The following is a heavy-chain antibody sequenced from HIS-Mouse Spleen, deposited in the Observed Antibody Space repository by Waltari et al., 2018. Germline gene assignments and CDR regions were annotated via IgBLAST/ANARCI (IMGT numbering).Heavy chain of an antibody. D-gene: IGHD1-26*01. Sequence: QVQLVESGGGVVQPGRSLRLSCAASGFTFSSYGMHWVRQAPGKGLEWVAVVWYDGSNKYYADSVKGRFTISRDNSKNTLYLQMNSLRAEDTAVYYCAKSPVSGYGMDVWAKGPRSPSP. J-gene: IGHJ6*02. CDR3: AKSPVSGYGMDV. CDR2: VWYDGSNK. CDR1: GFTFSSYG. V-gene: IGHV3-33*06.